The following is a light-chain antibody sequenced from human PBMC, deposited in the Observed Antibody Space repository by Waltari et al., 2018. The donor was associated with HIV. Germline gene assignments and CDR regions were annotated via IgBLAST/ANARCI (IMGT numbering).Light chain of an antibody. J-gene: IGLJ3*02. CDR2: RNN. Sequence: QSILTQPPSTSGTPGQRVTISCSGSGSNIGSNSVSWYHLLLGTAPKLLIFRNNRRPSGVPYRFPGSKSATSASLAIGGLRSEDEADYYCAAWDDSLSGPVFGGGTKLTVL. V-gene: IGLV1-47*01. CDR3: AAWDDSLSGPV. CDR1: GSNIGSNS.